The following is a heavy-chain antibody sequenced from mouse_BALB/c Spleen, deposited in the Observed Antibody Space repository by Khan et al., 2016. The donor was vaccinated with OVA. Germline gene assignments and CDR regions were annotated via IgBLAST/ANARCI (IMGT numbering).Heavy chain of an antibody. CDR3: ARGDGSKDWYFDV. CDR1: GFNIKDYY. V-gene: IGHV14-1*02. D-gene: IGHD1-1*01. Sequence: VQLKESGAELVRPGALVKLSCKASGFNIKDYYMYWVKQRPEQGLEWIGWIDPENGNTVYDPKFQGKASITADTSSNTAYLQLSSLTSEDTAVYYCARGDGSKDWYFDVWGAGTTVTVSS. CDR2: IDPENGNT. J-gene: IGHJ1*01.